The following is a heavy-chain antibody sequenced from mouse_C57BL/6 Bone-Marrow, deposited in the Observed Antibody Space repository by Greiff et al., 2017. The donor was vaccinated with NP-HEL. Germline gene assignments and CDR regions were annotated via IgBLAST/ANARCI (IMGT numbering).Heavy chain of an antibody. CDR2: IDPENGDT. J-gene: IGHJ4*01. CDR3: TRTTVARYDGYYGNYYAMDY. V-gene: IGHV14-4*01. Sequence: VQLQQSGAELVRPGASVKLSCTASGFNIKDDYMHWVKQRPEQGLEWIGWIDPENGDTEYASKFQGKATITADTSSNTAYLQLSSLTSEDTAVYYSTRTTVARYDGYYGNYYAMDYWGQGTSVTVSS. D-gene: IGHD2-3*01. CDR1: GFNIKDDY.